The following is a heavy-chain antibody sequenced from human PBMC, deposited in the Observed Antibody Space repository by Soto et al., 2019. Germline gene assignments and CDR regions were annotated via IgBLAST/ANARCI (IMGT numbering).Heavy chain of an antibody. D-gene: IGHD1-1*01. V-gene: IGHV4-34*01. J-gene: IGHJ3*02. CDR3: ARVERGTVTTVVDAFDI. Sequence: QVQLQQWGAGLLKPSETLSLTCAVYGGFVSSGSYYWSWIRQPPGKGLEWIGEMSHSGGTHFNPSLKSRVTISVDTSKNQFSRRMSSVTAADPALYYCARVERGTVTTVVDAFDIWGPGTMVTVSS. CDR1: GGFVSSGSYY. CDR2: MSHSGGT.